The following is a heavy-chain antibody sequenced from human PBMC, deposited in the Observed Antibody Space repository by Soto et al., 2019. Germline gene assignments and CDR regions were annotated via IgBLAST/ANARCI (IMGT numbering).Heavy chain of an antibody. Sequence: SETLSLTCTVSGGSISSGGYYWSWIRQPPGKGLEWIGSIYYSGSTYYNPSLKSRVTISVDTSKNQFSLKLSSVTAADTAVYYCARHVAGYSSGLDYWGQGTLVTVSS. V-gene: IGHV4-39*01. J-gene: IGHJ4*02. CDR1: GGSISSGGYY. D-gene: IGHD6-19*01. CDR3: ARHVAGYSSGLDY. CDR2: IYYSGST.